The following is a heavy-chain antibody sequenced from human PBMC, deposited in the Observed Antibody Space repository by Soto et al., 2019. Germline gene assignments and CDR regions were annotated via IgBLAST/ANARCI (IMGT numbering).Heavy chain of an antibody. CDR3: ARRDTSGFLRYFDN. V-gene: IGHV1-69*06. J-gene: IGHJ4*02. D-gene: IGHD3-3*01. CDR2: IVPNVGTV. Sequence: SVKVSCKSSGGTFSSFINYPINWVRQAPGQGLEWMGGIVPNVGTVNYAQKFRGKVTITADKSTGTAYMELSSLRSEDTALYYCARRDTSGFLRYFDNWGQGTQVTVAS. CDR1: GGTFSSFINYP.